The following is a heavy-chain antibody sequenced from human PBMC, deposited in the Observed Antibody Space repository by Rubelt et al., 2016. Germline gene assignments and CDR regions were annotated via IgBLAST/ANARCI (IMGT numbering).Heavy chain of an antibody. Sequence: QLQLQESGPGLVQPLETLSLTCTISGDSIRSNRFYWGWIRQPPGKGLEWLGSIDYSGSPYSNPSLRSRVTMSVDTSKNQFSLKLSSVTAADTAVYYCARHAFIVTTGSFWDYWGQGTLITVSS. CDR2: IDYSGSP. CDR3: ARHAFIVTTGSFWDY. D-gene: IGHD4-17*01. CDR1: GDSIRSNRFY. J-gene: IGHJ4*02. V-gene: IGHV4-39*01.